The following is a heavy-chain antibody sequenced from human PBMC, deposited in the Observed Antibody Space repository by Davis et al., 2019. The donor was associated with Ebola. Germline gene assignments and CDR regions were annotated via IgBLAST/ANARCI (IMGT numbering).Heavy chain of an antibody. CDR1: GGSFSGYY. CDR3: ARGGNWAVGWFDP. CDR2: IYYSGST. V-gene: IGHV4-59*12. D-gene: IGHD1-1*01. Sequence: MPSETLSLTCAVYGGSFSGYYWSWIRQPPGKGLEWIGYIYYSGSTNYNPSLKSRVTISVDTSKNQFSLQLNSVTPEDTAVYYCARGGNWAVGWFDPWGQGTLVTVSS. J-gene: IGHJ5*02.